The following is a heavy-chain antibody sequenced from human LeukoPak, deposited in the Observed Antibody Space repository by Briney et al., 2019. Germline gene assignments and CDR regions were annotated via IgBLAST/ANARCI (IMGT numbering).Heavy chain of an antibody. D-gene: IGHD3-22*01. V-gene: IGHV4-59*11. CDR3: ARLLDNDISGDPDTFDV. CDR1: GGSLSGHY. CDR2: VSYTGRT. J-gene: IGHJ3*01. Sequence: SETLSLTCTVSGGSLSGHYWSWIRQPPGKRLEWSGYVSYTGRTKYNPSLQSRVTISIDTSKSQFSLKLTSVTSADTAVYSCARLLDNDISGDPDTFDVWGQGTTVIVSS.